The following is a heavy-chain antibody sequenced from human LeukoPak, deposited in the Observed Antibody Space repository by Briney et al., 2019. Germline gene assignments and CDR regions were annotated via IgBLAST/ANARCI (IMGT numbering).Heavy chain of an antibody. V-gene: IGHV3-66*01. CDR3: VRGGGAFCGDDCYRNFDY. D-gene: IGHD2-21*02. J-gene: IGHJ4*02. CDR2: IYSGGST. CDR1: ALAVSSNY. Sequence: GGSLRLSCAASALAVSSNYMSWVRQAPGKGLEWVSVIYSGGSTYYPDSVMGRFTISRDNSKNTVSLQMNSLRAEDTAVYYCVRGGGAFCGDDCYRNFDYWGQGTLVTVSS.